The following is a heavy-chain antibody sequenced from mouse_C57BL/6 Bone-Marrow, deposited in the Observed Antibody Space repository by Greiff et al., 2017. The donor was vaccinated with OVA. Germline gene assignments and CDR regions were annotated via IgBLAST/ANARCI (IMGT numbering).Heavy chain of an antibody. CDR1: GYTFTSYT. D-gene: IGHD2-4*01. CDR3: ARWGLRPFAY. J-gene: IGHJ3*01. V-gene: IGHV1-4*01. Sequence: VQLQQSGAELARPGASVKMSCKASGYTFTSYTMHWVKQRPGQGLEWIGYINPSSGYTKYNQKFKDKATLTADTSSSTAYMQLSSLTSEDSAVYYCARWGLRPFAYWGQGTLVTVSA. CDR2: INPSSGYT.